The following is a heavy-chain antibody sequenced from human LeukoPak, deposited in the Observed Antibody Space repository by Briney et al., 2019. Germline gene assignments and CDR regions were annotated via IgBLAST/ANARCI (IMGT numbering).Heavy chain of an antibody. CDR2: IFDRGTT. CDR1: GTSIKTYY. CDR3: ARGKWELLVGAFDI. V-gene: IGHV4-59*01. D-gene: IGHD1-26*01. J-gene: IGHJ3*02. Sequence: SETLSLTCNVSGTSIKTYYWSWIRQPPGKGLEWIGYIFDRGTTNYNPSLESRVTISVDTSKNQFSLKLSSVTAADTAVYYCARGKWELLVGAFDIWGQGTMVTVSS.